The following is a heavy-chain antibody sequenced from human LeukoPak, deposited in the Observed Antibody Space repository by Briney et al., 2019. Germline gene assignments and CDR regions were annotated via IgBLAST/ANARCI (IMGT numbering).Heavy chain of an antibody. V-gene: IGHV3-66*04. CDR3: ARHGEMARVTA. Sequence: GGSLRLSCAASGFTFSSYSMNWVRQAPGKGLEWVSVLYSGGNTFYADSVKGRFTIFRDNFKNTLYLQMHSLRAEDTAVYYCARHGEMARVTAWGQGTLVTVSS. CDR1: GFTFSSYS. CDR2: LYSGGNT. J-gene: IGHJ5*02. D-gene: IGHD5-24*01.